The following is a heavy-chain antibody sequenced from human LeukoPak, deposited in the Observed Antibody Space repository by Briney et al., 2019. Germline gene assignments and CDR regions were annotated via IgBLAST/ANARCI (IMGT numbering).Heavy chain of an antibody. CDR2: INPNSGGT. J-gene: IGHJ4*02. D-gene: IGHD5-24*01. V-gene: IGHV1-2*02. CDR3: AKSRDDYKPVDY. Sequence: ASVTVSCKASGYTFTGYYMHWVRQAPGQGLEWMGWINPNSGGTNYAQKFQGRVTMTRDTSITTAYIELRSLRSDDTAVYYCAKSRDDYKPVDYWGQGTLVTVSS. CDR1: GYTFTGYY.